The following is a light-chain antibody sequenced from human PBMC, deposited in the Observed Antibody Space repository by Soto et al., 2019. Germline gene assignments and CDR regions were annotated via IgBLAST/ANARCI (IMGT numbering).Light chain of an antibody. CDR2: GAS. J-gene: IGKJ1*01. CDR1: QSVSNN. Sequence: EIVMTQSPATLSVSPGERATLSCRASQSVSNNLAWYQQKPGQAPRLLIYGASTRATGIPARVSGSGSGTEFTLTSSRLLSEDFAVYYCHQYTNWPRTFGQGIKLAIK. CDR3: HQYTNWPRT. V-gene: IGKV3-15*01.